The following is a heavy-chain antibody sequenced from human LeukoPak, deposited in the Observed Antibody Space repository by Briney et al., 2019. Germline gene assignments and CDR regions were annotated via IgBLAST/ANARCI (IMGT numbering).Heavy chain of an antibody. J-gene: IGHJ5*02. D-gene: IGHD4-11*01. V-gene: IGHV4-59*01. CDR2: IYYSGST. Sequence: PSETLSLTCTVSGGSISSYYWSWIRQPPGKGLEWIGYIYYSGSTNYNPSLKSRVTISVDTSKNQFSLKLSSVTAADTAVYYCARDNTVTHAGWFDPSGQGTLVTLSS. CDR1: GGSISSYY. CDR3: ARDNTVTHAGWFDP.